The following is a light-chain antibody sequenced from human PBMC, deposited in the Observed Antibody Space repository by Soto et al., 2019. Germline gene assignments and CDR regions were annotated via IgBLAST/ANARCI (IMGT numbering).Light chain of an antibody. CDR3: QSYDSSLSGWV. V-gene: IGLV1-40*01. CDR1: SSNIGAGYD. CDR2: GNS. Sequence: QSVLTQPPSVSGAPGQRVTISCTGSSSNIGAGYDVHWYQQLPGTAPKLLIYGNSNRPSGVPDRFSGSKSGTSASLAIPGLQAEDEADYYCQSYDSSLSGWVFGGGTKLTFL. J-gene: IGLJ3*02.